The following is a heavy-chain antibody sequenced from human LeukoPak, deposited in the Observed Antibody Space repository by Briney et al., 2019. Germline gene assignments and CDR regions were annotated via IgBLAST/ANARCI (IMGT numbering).Heavy chain of an antibody. V-gene: IGHV3-48*01. CDR2: ISSSSSTI. CDR1: GFTFSTYS. J-gene: IGHJ4*02. Sequence: EGSLRLSCAASGFTFSTYSMNWVRQAPGKGLEWVSYISSSSSTIYYADSVKGRFTISRDNAKNSLDLQMNSLRAEDTAVYYCARGWIGPLVRLQLFDYWGQGTLVTVSS. CDR3: ARGWIGPLVRLQLFDY. D-gene: IGHD1-1*01.